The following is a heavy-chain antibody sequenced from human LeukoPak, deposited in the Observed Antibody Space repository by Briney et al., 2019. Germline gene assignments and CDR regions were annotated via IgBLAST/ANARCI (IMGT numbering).Heavy chain of an antibody. J-gene: IGHJ4*02. CDR3: VRERFHGSGAPKFDF. Sequence: PGGSLRLSCAASGFTFSSYGMSWVRQAPGKGLEWVSAISASGGSTYYADSVKGRFTISRDNSKNTLYLQMNSLRAEDTAVYYCVRERFHGSGAPKFDFWGQGTLVTVSS. D-gene: IGHD3-10*01. CDR2: ISASGGST. CDR1: GFTFSSYG. V-gene: IGHV3-23*01.